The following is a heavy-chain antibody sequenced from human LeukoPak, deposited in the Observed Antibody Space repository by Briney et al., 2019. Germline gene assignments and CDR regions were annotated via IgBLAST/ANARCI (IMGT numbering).Heavy chain of an antibody. CDR3: AKLRNYYDSSLNWFDP. CDR1: GFTFSSYG. Sequence: GGSLRLSCAASGFTFSSYGMHWVRQAPGKGLEWVAFIRYDGSNKYYADSVKGRFTISRDNSKNTLYLQMNSLRAEDTAVYYCAKLRNYYDSSLNWFDPWGQGTLVTVSS. V-gene: IGHV3-30*02. D-gene: IGHD3-22*01. CDR2: IRYDGSNK. J-gene: IGHJ5*02.